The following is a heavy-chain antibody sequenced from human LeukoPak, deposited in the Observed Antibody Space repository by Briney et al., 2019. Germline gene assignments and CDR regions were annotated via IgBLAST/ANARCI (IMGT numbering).Heavy chain of an antibody. Sequence: GGSLRLSCAASGFTFSSYAMSWVRQAPGKALERVSAISRTGGSTYYADSVKGRFTISRDNSKNTLYLQMNSLRAEDTAVYYCAKGRGYCSSTSCPHHFDYWGQGTLVTVSS. CDR1: GFTFSSYA. D-gene: IGHD2-2*01. V-gene: IGHV3-23*01. CDR2: ISRTGGST. J-gene: IGHJ4*02. CDR3: AKGRGYCSSTSCPHHFDY.